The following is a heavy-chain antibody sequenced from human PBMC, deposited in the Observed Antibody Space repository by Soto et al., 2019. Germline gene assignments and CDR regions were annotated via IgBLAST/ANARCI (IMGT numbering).Heavy chain of an antibody. CDR2: ITGSDDIT. J-gene: IGHJ4*02. CDR3: AKLVRY. V-gene: IGHV3-23*01. Sequence: EVQLLESGGGLVQPGGSLRLSCAASGFTFGSDAMSWVRQAPGKGLEWVSVITGSDDITYYADSVKGRFTISRDISKNTVYLQTNSLRAEDTAVYYCAKLVRYWGQGTLVTVSS. CDR1: GFTFGSDA.